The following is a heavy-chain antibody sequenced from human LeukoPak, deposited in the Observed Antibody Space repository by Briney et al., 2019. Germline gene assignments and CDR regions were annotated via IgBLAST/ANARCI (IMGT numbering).Heavy chain of an antibody. CDR1: GGSFSGYY. D-gene: IGHD3-22*01. CDR3: ARARTYYYDSSGYLNDY. V-gene: IGHV4-34*01. J-gene: IGHJ4*02. CDR2: INHSGST. Sequence: PSETRSLTCAVYGGSFSGYYWSWIRQPPGKGLEWIGEINHSGSTNYNPSLKSRVTISVDTSKNQFSLKLSSVTAADTAVYYCARARTYYYDSSGYLNDYWGQGTLVTVSS.